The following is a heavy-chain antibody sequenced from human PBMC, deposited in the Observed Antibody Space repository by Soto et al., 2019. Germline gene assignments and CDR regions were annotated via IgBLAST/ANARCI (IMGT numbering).Heavy chain of an antibody. CDR2: MSYDGSNK. V-gene: IGHV3-30-3*01. D-gene: IGHD2-8*01. CDR3: VRGSSCNNVSCYNEGWFGP. J-gene: IGHJ5*02. CDR1: GFRFSDFA. Sequence: QVQLVESGGGVVQPGTSLRLSCAVSGFRFSDFAMHWVRQAPGKGLEWVAVMSYDGSNKYYADSVKGRFTISREDSKNTLSLQMNSLTTEDTALYYCVRGSSCNNVSCYNEGWFGPWGQGTLVIVSS.